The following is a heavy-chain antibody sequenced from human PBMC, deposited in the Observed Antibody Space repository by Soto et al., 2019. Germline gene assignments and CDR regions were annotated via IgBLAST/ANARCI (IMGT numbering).Heavy chain of an antibody. J-gene: IGHJ4*02. CDR1: GGSISNNKW. CDR3: ARVGYCISTSCYRYYFDY. Sequence: PSETLSLTCAVSGGSISNNKWWSWVRQPPGKGLEWIAEVYHSGSTYYNPSLKGRVTISVDTSKNQFSLKLSSVTAADTAVYYCARVGYCISTSCYRYYFDYWGQGTLVTVSS. V-gene: IGHV4-4*02. CDR2: VYHSGST. D-gene: IGHD2-2*01.